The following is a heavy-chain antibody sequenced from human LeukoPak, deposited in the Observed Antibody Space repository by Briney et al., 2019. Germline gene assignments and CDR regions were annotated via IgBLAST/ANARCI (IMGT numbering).Heavy chain of an antibody. CDR1: RFTFSSYT. CDR2: ISYDGSNK. Sequence: SGGSLRLSCATSRFTFSSYTMHWVRQAPGKGLEWVAVISYDGSNKYYADSVKGRFTISRDNSKNTLYLQMNSLKAEDTAVYYCARESSGTCYFDYWDQGTLVTVSS. V-gene: IGHV3-30-3*01. CDR3: ARESSGTCYFDY. D-gene: IGHD1-26*01. J-gene: IGHJ4*02.